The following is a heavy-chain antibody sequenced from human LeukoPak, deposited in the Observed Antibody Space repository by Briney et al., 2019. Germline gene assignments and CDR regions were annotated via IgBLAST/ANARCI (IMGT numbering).Heavy chain of an antibody. CDR1: GFTFSNSA. Sequence: GGSLRLSCAASGFTFSNSAMYWVRQAPGKGLEFVSVISTNGDRTYYADSVKGRFTISRDNSKNTLYLQMGSLRADDMAVYYCARGFAFSSSGWYDTFDYWGQGPLVTISS. CDR3: ARGFAFSSSGWYDTFDY. J-gene: IGHJ4*02. CDR2: ISTNGDRT. V-gene: IGHV3-64*02. D-gene: IGHD6-19*01.